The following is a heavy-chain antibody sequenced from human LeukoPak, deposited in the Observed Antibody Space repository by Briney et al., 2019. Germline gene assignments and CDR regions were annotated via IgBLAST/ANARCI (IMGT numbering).Heavy chain of an antibody. J-gene: IGHJ4*02. Sequence: SETLSLTCAVYGGSFSGYFWTWIRQPPGKGLEWIGEINHSGSTNYSPSLKSRVTMSLDTSKNQFSLKSNSVTAADTAVYYCVRDRDGSHDYWGQGTQVTVSS. D-gene: IGHD1-26*01. V-gene: IGHV4-34*01. CDR3: VRDRDGSHDY. CDR2: INHSGST. CDR1: GGSFSGYF.